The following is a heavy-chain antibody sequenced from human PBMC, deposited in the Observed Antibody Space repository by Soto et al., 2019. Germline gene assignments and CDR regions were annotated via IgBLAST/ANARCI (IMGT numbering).Heavy chain of an antibody. J-gene: IGHJ6*03. V-gene: IGHV3-48*01. CDR2: ISSSSRVI. D-gene: IGHD7-27*01. Sequence: VQLVESGGGLVQPGGSLRLSCATSGFILSDCAMNWVRQAPGKGLEWVSYISSSSRVIDYADSVKGRFTVSRDNARHSLYLQMNSLRAEDTAVYYCARDLSWGSNWYYYMDVWGKGTTVTVSS. CDR1: GFILSDCA. CDR3: ARDLSWGSNWYYYMDV.